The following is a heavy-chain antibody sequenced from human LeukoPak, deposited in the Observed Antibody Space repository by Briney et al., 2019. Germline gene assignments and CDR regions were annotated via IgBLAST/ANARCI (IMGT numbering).Heavy chain of an antibody. V-gene: IGHV3-48*01. CDR2: ISSSSSTI. CDR1: GFTFSSYN. Sequence: GGSLRLSCAASGFTFSSYNMNWVRQAPGKGLEWVSYISSSSSTIYYADSVKGRFTISRDNAKNSLYLQMNSLRAEDTAVYYCAADSTPLVRGVIIXFGYW. CDR3: AADSTPLVRGVIIXFGY. D-gene: IGHD3-10*01. J-gene: IGHJ4*01.